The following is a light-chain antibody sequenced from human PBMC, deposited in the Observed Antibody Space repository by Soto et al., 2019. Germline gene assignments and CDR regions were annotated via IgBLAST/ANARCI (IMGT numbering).Light chain of an antibody. CDR1: QSVSSSY. J-gene: IGKJ1*01. CDR2: GAS. Sequence: EIVLTQSPGTLSLSPGERATLSCSASQSVSSSYLAWYQQKPGQAPRLLIYGASSRATGIPDRLSGSGSWTDFTLTMSRLEPEDFAVYCGQQYGRSRPSPFCLGTKGEMK. CDR3: QQYGRSRPSP. V-gene: IGKV3-20*01.